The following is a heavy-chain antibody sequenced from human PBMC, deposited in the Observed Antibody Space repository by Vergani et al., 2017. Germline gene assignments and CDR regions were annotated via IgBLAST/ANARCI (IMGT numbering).Heavy chain of an antibody. D-gene: IGHD4-17*01. J-gene: IGHJ4*02. CDR2: IYSGGST. CDR1: GFTVSSNY. Sequence: EVQLVETGGGLIQPGGSLRLSCAASGFTVSSNYMSWVRQAPGKGLEWVSVIYSGGSTYYADSVNGRFTISRDNSKNTLYLQMNSLRAEDTAVYYCAKPHYGDYVPFDYWGQGTLVTVSS. V-gene: IGHV3-53*05. CDR3: AKPHYGDYVPFDY.